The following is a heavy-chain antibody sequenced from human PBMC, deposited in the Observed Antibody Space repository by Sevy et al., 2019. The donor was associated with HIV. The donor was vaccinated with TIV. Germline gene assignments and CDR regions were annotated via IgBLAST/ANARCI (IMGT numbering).Heavy chain of an antibody. CDR2: ISSSGSTI. CDR1: GFTFTDYY. Sequence: GGSLRLSCAVSGFTFTDYYMTWIRQAPGKGLEWVSHISSSGSTIYYADSVKGRFTISRDNGKNSLYLQMNSLRAEDTAVYYCAGEGSIRTFDIWGQGTMVTVSS. D-gene: IGHD2-21*01. J-gene: IGHJ3*02. V-gene: IGHV3-11*04. CDR3: AGEGSIRTFDI.